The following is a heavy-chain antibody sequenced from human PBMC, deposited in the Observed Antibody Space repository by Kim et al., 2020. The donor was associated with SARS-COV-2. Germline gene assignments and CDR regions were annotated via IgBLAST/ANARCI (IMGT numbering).Heavy chain of an antibody. CDR3: VSGYDSFSFDY. J-gene: IGHJ4*02. V-gene: IGHV1-2*06. CDR2: IDPNSGDT. D-gene: IGHD5-12*01. CDR1: GYTFSGYY. Sequence: ASVKVSCKASGYTFSGYYIHWVRQAPGQGLEWMGRIDPNSGDTDYAQRFQGRVNMTVDTSISTAYMELRSLRSDDTAVYFCVSGYDSFSFDYWGQGTLVT.